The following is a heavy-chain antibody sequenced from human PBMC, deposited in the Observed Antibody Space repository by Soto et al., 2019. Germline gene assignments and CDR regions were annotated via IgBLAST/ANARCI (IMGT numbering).Heavy chain of an antibody. CDR2: INHSGST. D-gene: IGHD3-3*01. V-gene: IGHV4-34*01. J-gene: IGHJ3*02. Sequence: SETLSLTCAVYGGSFSGYYWSWIRQPPGKGLEWIGEINHSGSTNYNPSLKSRVTISVDTSKNQFSLKLSSVTAADTAVYYCARGSNGDAPDYDLPRIAGKNAFDIWGQGTMVTVSS. CDR3: ARGSNGDAPDYDLPRIAGKNAFDI. CDR1: GGSFSGYY.